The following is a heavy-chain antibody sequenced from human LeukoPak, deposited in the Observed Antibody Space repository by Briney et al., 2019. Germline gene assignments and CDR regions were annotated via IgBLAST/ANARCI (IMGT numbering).Heavy chain of an antibody. J-gene: IGHJ3*01. CDR3: GQDPNGNYIGAFDF. CDR1: GLIFHNYA. D-gene: IGHD4-17*01. V-gene: IGHV3-23*01. CDR2: ILGGGGT. Sequence: PGGSLRLSCAASGLIFHNYALVWIRRAPGKGPEWVSAILGGGGTFYADAVKGRFTISRDNSKSTLYLQMNSLRAEDTATYYCGQDPNGNYIGAFDFWGRGTMVTVSS.